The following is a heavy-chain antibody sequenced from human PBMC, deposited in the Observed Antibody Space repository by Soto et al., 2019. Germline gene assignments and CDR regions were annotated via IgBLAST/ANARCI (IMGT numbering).Heavy chain of an antibody. D-gene: IGHD6-19*01. Sequence: SETLSLTCTVSGGSISSSSYYWGWIRQPPGKGLEWIGSIYYSGSTYYNPSLKSRVTISVDTSKNQFSLKLSSVTAADTAVYYCATIAVAALYGMDVWRQGTTVTVSS. V-gene: IGHV4-39*01. J-gene: IGHJ6*02. CDR2: IYYSGST. CDR3: ATIAVAALYGMDV. CDR1: GGSISSSSYY.